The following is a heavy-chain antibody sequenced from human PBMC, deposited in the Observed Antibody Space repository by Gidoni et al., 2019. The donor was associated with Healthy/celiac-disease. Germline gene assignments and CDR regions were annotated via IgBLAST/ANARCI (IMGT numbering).Heavy chain of an antibody. D-gene: IGHD4-17*01. CDR2: ISSSSSYI. CDR1: GVTFSSYS. Sequence: EVQLVESGGGLVKPGGSLRLSCAASGVTFSSYSMNWVRQAPGKGLEWVSSISSSSSYIYYADSVKGRFTISRDNAKNSLYLQMNSLRAEDTAVYYCASAGYGGQGWFDPWGQGTLVTVSS. V-gene: IGHV3-21*01. CDR3: ASAGYGGQGWFDP. J-gene: IGHJ5*02.